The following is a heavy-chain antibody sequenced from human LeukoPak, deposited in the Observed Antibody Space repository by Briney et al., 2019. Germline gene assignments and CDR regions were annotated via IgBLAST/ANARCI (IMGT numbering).Heavy chain of an antibody. Sequence: PGGSLRLSSEASGFTFSRYGMHWVRQAPGKGLEWVAVISYDGSDKYYADSVKGRFTISRDNSKNTLYLQMNSLRAEDTAVYHCAKELYGKSWYEDWGQGTLVTVSS. V-gene: IGHV3-30*18. CDR2: ISYDGSDK. CDR3: AKELYGKSWYED. J-gene: IGHJ4*02. D-gene: IGHD6-13*01. CDR1: GFTFSRYG.